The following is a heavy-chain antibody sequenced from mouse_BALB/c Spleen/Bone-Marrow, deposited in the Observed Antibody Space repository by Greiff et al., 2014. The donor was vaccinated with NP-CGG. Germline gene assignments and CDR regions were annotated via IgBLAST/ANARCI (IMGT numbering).Heavy chain of an antibody. CDR1: GYAFTSYW. J-gene: IGHJ3*01. Sequence: DLVKPGASVKLSCKASGYAFTSYWINWIKQRPGQGLEWIGRTAPGSDNTYYNEMFKGKATRTVDTSSSTAYMQLSSQSSEDSAVYFCAREYYDNSFAYWGQGTLVTVSA. CDR2: TAPGSDNT. V-gene: IGHV1S41*01. D-gene: IGHD2-1*01. CDR3: AREYYDNSFAY.